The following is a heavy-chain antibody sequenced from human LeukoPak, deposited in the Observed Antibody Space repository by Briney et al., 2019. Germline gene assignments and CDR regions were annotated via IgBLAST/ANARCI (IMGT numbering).Heavy chain of an antibody. J-gene: IGHJ4*02. D-gene: IGHD6-13*01. CDR1: GGSFSGYY. CDR2: INHSAST. CDR3: ARFRAAAGTKPTYYFDY. V-gene: IGHV4-34*01. Sequence: PSETLSLTCAAYGGSFSGYYWSWIRQPPGKGLEWIGEINHSASTNYNPSLKSRVTISVDTSKNQFYLKLSSVTAADTAVYYCARFRAAAGTKPTYYFDYWGQGTLVTVSS.